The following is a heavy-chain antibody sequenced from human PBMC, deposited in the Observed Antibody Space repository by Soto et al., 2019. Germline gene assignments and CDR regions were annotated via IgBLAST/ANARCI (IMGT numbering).Heavy chain of an antibody. CDR3: ATDKGSSRVTSFDY. J-gene: IGHJ4*02. CDR1: GYTLTGLS. CDR2: FDPEDGET. V-gene: IGHV1-24*01. Sequence: GASVKVSCKVSGYTLTGLSMHWVRQAPGKGLEWMGGFDPEDGETIYAQKFQGRVTMTEDTSTDTAYMELSSLRSEDTAVYYCATDKGSSRVTSFDYWGQGTLVTVSS. D-gene: IGHD6-13*01.